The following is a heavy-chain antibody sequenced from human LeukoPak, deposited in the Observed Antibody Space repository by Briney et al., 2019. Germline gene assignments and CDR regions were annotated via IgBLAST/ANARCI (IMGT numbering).Heavy chain of an antibody. J-gene: IGHJ4*02. Sequence: SETLSLTCAVYGGSFSSYYWSWIRQPPGKGLEWIGYIYYSGTTNYNPSLKSRVTISVDTSENQFSLKLSSVTAADTAVYYCARRMYSGSLDYWGQGTLVTVSS. CDR3: ARRMYSGSLDY. CDR2: IYYSGTT. V-gene: IGHV4-59*08. CDR1: GGSFSSYY. D-gene: IGHD6-6*01.